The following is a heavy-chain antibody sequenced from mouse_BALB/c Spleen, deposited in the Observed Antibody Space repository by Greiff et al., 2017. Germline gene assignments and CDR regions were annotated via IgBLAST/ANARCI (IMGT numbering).Heavy chain of an antibody. V-gene: IGHV3-2*02. J-gene: IGHJ2*01. CDR1: GYSITSDYA. CDR2: ISYSGST. Sequence: EVKVEESGPGLVKPSQSLSLTCTVTGYSITSDYAWYWIRQFTGNKLELMGFISYSGSTSYNPSLKSRISITPDTSENPYFLQLNSVTTEDTAAYNCASGDRYDRGSVHCDYWGQGTTLTVSS. D-gene: IGHD2-14*01. CDR3: ASGDRYDRGSVHCDY.